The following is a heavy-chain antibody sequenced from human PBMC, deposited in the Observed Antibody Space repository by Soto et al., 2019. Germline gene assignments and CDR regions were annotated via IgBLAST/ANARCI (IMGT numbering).Heavy chain of an antibody. V-gene: IGHV5-51*01. Sequence: PGEPLKISCKGSGYSFTTYWIRWVRQMPGKGLEWMGTIYPGDSDTRYIPSFQGQVTISVDKSITTTYLQWSSLKVSDTAIYYCARVSGGTTNHWGQGTLVTVSS. D-gene: IGHD1-1*01. CDR3: ARVSGGTTNH. J-gene: IGHJ5*02. CDR1: GYSFTTYW. CDR2: IYPGDSDT.